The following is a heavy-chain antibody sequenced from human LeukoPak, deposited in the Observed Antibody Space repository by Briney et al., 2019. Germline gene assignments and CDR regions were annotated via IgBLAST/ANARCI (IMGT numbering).Heavy chain of an antibody. CDR3: ARGYDILTD. J-gene: IGHJ4*02. CDR1: GYSITTGYY. Sequence: SETLSLTCTVSGYSITTGYYWGWIRQPPGKGLEWIGTIHYSGSTSYNPSLKSRVTISVDMSKNHFSLNLSSVTAADTAVYCCARGYDILTDWGQGTLVTVSS. D-gene: IGHD3-9*01. V-gene: IGHV4-38-2*02. CDR2: IHYSGST.